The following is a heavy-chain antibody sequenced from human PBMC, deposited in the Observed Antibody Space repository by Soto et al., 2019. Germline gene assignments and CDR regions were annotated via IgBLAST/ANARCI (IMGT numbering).Heavy chain of an antibody. V-gene: IGHV1-69*13. Sequence: ASVKVSCKASGGTFSSYAISWVRQAPGQGLEWMGGIIPIFGTANYAQKFQGRVTITADESTSTAYMELSSLRSEDTAVYYCARDLLWFGELSTSPPLCVWGQGTLVTVSS. D-gene: IGHD3-10*01. CDR2: IIPIFGTA. CDR3: ARDLLWFGELSTSPPLCV. J-gene: IGHJ4*02. CDR1: GGTFSSYA.